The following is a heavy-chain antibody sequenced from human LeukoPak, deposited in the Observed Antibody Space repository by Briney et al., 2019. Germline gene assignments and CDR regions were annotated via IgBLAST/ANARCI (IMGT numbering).Heavy chain of an antibody. V-gene: IGHV4-39*01. D-gene: IGHD2-21*01. J-gene: IGHJ4*02. CDR2: VSYGGST. CDR1: GGSISSNSNY. CDR3: ARQALWFFGH. Sequence: KSSETLSLTCTVSGGSISSNSNYWAWIRQPPGRGLEWIGSVSYGGSTYYSPSLESRVTISVDTSKNQFSLKLSSVTAADTAVYYCARQALWFFGHWGQGTLVTVSS.